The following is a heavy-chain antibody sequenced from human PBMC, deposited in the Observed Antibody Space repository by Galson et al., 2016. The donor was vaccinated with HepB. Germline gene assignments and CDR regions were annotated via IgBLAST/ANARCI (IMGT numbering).Heavy chain of an antibody. CDR1: GDFITSGNYY. CDR2: VYYTGST. J-gene: IGHJ4*02. Sequence: TLSLTCTVSGDFITSGNYYWSWIRQHPGKGLEWVGYVYYTGSTYYNPSLKSRLTISVDTSKNQFSLRLSSVTAADAAVYYCAGLDSSDYYLYDWGQGALVAVSS. CDR3: AGLDSSDYYLYD. D-gene: IGHD3-22*01. V-gene: IGHV4-31*03.